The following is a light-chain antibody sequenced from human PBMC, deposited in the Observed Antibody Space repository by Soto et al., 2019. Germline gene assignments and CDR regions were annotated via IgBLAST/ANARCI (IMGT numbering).Light chain of an antibody. Sequence: IVLTQSPATLSLSPGKRATLSCRASQNISNYLIWYQQKPGQAPRLLIYGASTRATGIPDRFSGSGSGTDFTLTISRLEPEDFAVYYCQQYDRSQWTFGQGTKVDIK. CDR2: GAS. J-gene: IGKJ1*01. V-gene: IGKV3-20*01. CDR3: QQYDRSQWT. CDR1: QNISNY.